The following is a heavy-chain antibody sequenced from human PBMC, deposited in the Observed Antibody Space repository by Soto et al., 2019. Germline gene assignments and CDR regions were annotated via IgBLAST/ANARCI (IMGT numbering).Heavy chain of an antibody. J-gene: IGHJ5*02. D-gene: IGHD3-22*01. V-gene: IGHV3-53*04. Sequence: GGSLRLSCAASGFTVSSNYMSWVRQAPGKGLEWVSVIYSGGSTYYADSVKGRFTISRHDSKNTLYLQMNSLRAEDTAVYYCAREFLYYYDSSGYYSSWFDPWGQGTLVTVSS. CDR3: AREFLYYYDSSGYYSSWFDP. CDR2: IYSGGST. CDR1: GFTVSSNY.